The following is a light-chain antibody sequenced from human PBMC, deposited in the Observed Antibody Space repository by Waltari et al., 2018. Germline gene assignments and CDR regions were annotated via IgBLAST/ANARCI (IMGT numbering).Light chain of an antibody. J-gene: IGKJ1*01. V-gene: IGKV3-15*01. CDR2: DAS. CDR3: QQYNDWPPT. CDR1: QSVTSN. Sequence: EIVMTQSPATLSVSPGERATLSCRASQSVTSNLAWYQQKPGQAPRLVIYDASARATGTPTRFSASGSATEFTLIISSLQSEDFAAYFCQQYNDWPPTFGQGTKVEIK.